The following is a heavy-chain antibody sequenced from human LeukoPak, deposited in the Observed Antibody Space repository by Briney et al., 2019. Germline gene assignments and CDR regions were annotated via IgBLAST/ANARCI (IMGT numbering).Heavy chain of an antibody. CDR3: ARHANDYGDYAAFYYFDY. CDR1: GGSISSYY. Sequence: PSETLSLTCTVSGGSISSYYWSWIRQPPGKGLEWIGYIYYSGSTNYNPSLKSRVTISVDTSKSQFSLKLSSVTAADTAVYYCARHANDYGDYAAFYYFDYWGQGTLVTASS. J-gene: IGHJ4*02. CDR2: IYYSGST. V-gene: IGHV4-59*08. D-gene: IGHD4-17*01.